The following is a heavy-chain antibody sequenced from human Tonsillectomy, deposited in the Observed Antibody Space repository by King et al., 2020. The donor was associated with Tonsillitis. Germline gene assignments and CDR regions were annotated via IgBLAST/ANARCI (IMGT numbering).Heavy chain of an antibody. CDR1: GFTFVDNG. CDR2: INWNGGST. D-gene: IGHD5-18*01. J-gene: IGHJ4*02. CDR3: ARHRGYTYEYYFDY. Sequence: VQLVESGGGVVGPGGSLRLSVAASGFTFVDNGMGWVPQPPGRGLEWVFVINWNGGSTAYVDSVKGRFTISRDNAKNSLYLQMNSLGAEDTALYHCARHRGYTYEYYFDYWGQGTLVTVSS. V-gene: IGHV3-20*02.